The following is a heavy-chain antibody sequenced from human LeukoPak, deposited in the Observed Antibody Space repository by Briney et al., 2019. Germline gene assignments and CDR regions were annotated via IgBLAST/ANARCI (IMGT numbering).Heavy chain of an antibody. CDR1: GFAFSYYT. CDR3: ARDLSGVTGYTYGRGIDY. Sequence: GGSLRLSCAASGFAFSYYTINWVRQAPGKGLEWVANIKKDGSEKYYVDSVKGRFTISRDNAKTSLYLQMNSLRAEDTAVYYCARDLSGVTGYTYGRGIDYWGQGTLVTVSS. J-gene: IGHJ4*02. V-gene: IGHV3-7*01. CDR2: IKKDGSEK. D-gene: IGHD5-18*01.